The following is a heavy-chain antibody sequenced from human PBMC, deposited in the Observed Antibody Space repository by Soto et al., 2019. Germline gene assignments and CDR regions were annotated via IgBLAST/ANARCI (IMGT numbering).Heavy chain of an antibody. CDR3: ARDLSGSGYHAHYFDD. Sequence: ASVKVSCKASGYTFTSYYMHWVRQAPGQGLEWMGIINPSGGSANYAQKFQGRVTMTRDTSTSTVYMELSSLRSEDTAVYSCARDLSGSGYHAHYFDDWGQGTLVTVSS. D-gene: IGHD5-12*01. V-gene: IGHV1-46*01. J-gene: IGHJ4*02. CDR1: GYTFTSYY. CDR2: INPSGGSA.